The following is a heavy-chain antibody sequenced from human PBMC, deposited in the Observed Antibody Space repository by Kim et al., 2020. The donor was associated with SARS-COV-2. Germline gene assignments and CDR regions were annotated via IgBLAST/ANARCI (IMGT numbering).Heavy chain of an antibody. CDR1: GFTFDNFA. CDR3: AKVAPFYYNSRGIYFFDY. J-gene: IGHJ4*02. D-gene: IGHD3-22*01. Sequence: GGSLRLSCAASGFTFDNFAMAWVRQAPGKGLEWVSAISGSGDNTYNADSVKGRCTVSRDNSKNTLYLQLNILRAEDTAVYYCAKVAPFYYNSRGIYFFDYWGQGALIAVSS. V-gene: IGHV3-23*01. CDR2: ISGSGDNT.